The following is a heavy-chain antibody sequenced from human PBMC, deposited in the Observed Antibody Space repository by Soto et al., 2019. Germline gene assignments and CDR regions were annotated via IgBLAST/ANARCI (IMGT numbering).Heavy chain of an antibody. CDR2: ISSSSSYI. J-gene: IGHJ4*02. CDR3: ARDSRVEMAAIGDY. CDR1: GFTLSSYS. Sequence: GGSLRLSCAASGFTLSSYSMNWVRQAPGKGLEWVSSISSSSSYIYYADSVKGRFPISRDNAKNSLYLQMNSLRAEDTAVYYCARDSRVEMAAIGDYWGQGTLVTVSS. V-gene: IGHV3-21*01. D-gene: IGHD6-19*01.